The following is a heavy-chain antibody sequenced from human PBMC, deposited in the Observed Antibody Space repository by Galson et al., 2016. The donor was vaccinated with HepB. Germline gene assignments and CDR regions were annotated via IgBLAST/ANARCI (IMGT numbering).Heavy chain of an antibody. D-gene: IGHD4-11*01. CDR3: ARAGTTVTPHNSNDFDV. CDR2: IYHSGTT. V-gene: IGHV4-38-2*02. CDR1: DYSISSGYL. J-gene: IGHJ6*02. Sequence: SETLSLTCSVSDYSISSGYLWGWIRQPPGKGLEWIGSIYHSGTTYYNSSLKSRVTISVDMSKSHFSLNVKSVTAADTAVYYCARAGTTVTPHNSNDFDVWGQGTTVSVSS.